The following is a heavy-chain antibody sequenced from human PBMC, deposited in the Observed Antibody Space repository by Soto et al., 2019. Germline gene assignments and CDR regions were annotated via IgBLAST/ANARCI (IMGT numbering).Heavy chain of an antibody. J-gene: IGHJ6*02. Sequence: TSETLSLTCTVSGGSVSSGSYYWSWIRQPPGKGLEWIGYIYYSGSTNYNPSLKSRVTISVDTSKNQFSLKLSSVTAADTAVYYCARVGRVYYDILPGPFGYYYGMDVWGQGTTVTVSS. D-gene: IGHD3-9*01. CDR2: IYYSGST. CDR1: GGSVSSGSYY. V-gene: IGHV4-61*01. CDR3: ARVGRVYYDILPGPFGYYYGMDV.